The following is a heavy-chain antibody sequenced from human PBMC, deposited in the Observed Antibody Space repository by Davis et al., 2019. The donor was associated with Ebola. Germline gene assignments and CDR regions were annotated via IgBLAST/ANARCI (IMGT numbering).Heavy chain of an antibody. CDR1: GFTFSRYA. D-gene: IGHD2-21*01. Sequence: GGSLRLSCAASGFTFSRYAMSWVRQAPGKGLEWLSGISGSSASTYHADSVKGRFTISRDNSKNTLYLQMNSLRAEDTAVYYCAKISAIEVHWSSVDYWGQGTLVTVSS. V-gene: IGHV3-23*01. J-gene: IGHJ4*02. CDR3: AKISAIEVHWSSVDY. CDR2: ISGSSAST.